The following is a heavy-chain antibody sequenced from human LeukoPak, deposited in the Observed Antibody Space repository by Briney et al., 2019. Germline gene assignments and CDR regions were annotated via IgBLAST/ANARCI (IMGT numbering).Heavy chain of an antibody. D-gene: IGHD6-13*01. Sequence: ASVKVSCKASGYTFTGYYIHWVRQAPGQGLEWMGIIDPSGDSTSYAQKFQGRVTMTRDTSTSTVYMELSSLRSEDTAVYYCARVLNIAAAGLDYWGQGTLVTVSS. V-gene: IGHV1-46*01. CDR1: GYTFTGYY. J-gene: IGHJ4*02. CDR3: ARVLNIAAAGLDY. CDR2: IDPSGDST.